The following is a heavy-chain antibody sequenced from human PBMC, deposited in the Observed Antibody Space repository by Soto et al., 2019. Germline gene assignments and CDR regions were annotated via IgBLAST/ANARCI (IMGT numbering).Heavy chain of an antibody. Sequence: GGSLRLSCAASVFTFSGYAMGWVRQGPGKGLEWVAVVSIGGSTHYADSVRGRFTISRDNSKNTLSLQMNSLTAEDTAVYFCAKRRGAGGHFDYWGQGALVTVSS. CDR3: AKRRGAGGHFDY. V-gene: IGHV3-23*01. J-gene: IGHJ4*02. CDR1: VFTFSGYA. CDR2: VSIGGST. D-gene: IGHD2-15*01.